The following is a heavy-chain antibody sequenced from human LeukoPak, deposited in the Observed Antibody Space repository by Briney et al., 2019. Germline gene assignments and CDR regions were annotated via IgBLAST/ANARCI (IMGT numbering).Heavy chain of an antibody. CDR2: IWYDGSNK. V-gene: IGHV3-33*01. Sequence: GGSLRLSCAASGFSFSGYGMHWVRQAPGKGLEWVAVIWYDGSNKYYADSVKGRFTISRDNSKNTLYLQMNSLRAEDTAVYYCARDSVAAAGLYYFDYWGQGTLVTVSS. D-gene: IGHD6-13*01. CDR1: GFSFSGYG. J-gene: IGHJ4*02. CDR3: ARDSVAAAGLYYFDY.